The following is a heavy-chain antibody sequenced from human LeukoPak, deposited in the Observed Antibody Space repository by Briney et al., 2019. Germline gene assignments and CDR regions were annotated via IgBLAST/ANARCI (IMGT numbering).Heavy chain of an antibody. CDR3: AIRRGGHSYASRQWFDP. CDR1: GGTFSSYA. D-gene: IGHD5-18*01. V-gene: IGHV1-69*13. CDR2: IIPIFGTA. J-gene: IGHJ5*02. Sequence: SVKVSCKASGGTFSSYAISWVRQAPGQGLEWMGGIIPIFGTANYAQKFQGRVTITADESTSTAYMELSSLRSEDTAVYYFAIRRGGHSYASRQWFDPWGQGTLVTVSS.